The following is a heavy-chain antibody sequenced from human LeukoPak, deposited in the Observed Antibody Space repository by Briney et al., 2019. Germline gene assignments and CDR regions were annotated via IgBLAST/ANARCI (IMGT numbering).Heavy chain of an antibody. D-gene: IGHD5-12*01. V-gene: IGHV1-69*04. CDR3: ARDRGYSGYDFDY. J-gene: IGHJ4*02. Sequence: SVKVSCKASGGTFSSYTISWVRQAPGQGLEWMGRIIPILGIANYAQKFQGRVTITADKSTSTAYMELSSLRSEDTAVYYCARDRGYSGYDFDYWGQGTLVTVSS. CDR2: IIPILGIA. CDR1: GGTFSSYT.